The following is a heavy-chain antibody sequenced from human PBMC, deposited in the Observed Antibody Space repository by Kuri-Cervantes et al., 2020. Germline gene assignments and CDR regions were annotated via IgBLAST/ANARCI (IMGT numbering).Heavy chain of an antibody. CDR2: ISAYNGNT. CDR3: ARGNIRYTYYYDRGPLEKNHYDY. CDR1: GYTFTSYG. D-gene: IGHD3-22*01. Sequence: ASVKVSCKASGYTFTSYGISWVRQAPGQGLEWMGWISAYNGNTNYAQKLQGRVTMTTDTSTSAAYMELRSLGSDDTAVYYCARGNIRYTYYYDRGPLEKNHYDYWGQGTLVTVSS. J-gene: IGHJ4*02. V-gene: IGHV1-18*01.